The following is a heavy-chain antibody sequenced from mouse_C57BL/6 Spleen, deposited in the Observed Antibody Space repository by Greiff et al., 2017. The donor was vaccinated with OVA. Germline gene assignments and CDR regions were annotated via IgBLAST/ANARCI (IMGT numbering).Heavy chain of an antibody. V-gene: IGHV5-4*03. CDR1: GFTFSSYA. CDR3: ARFITTRRYFDY. CDR2: ISDGGSYT. D-gene: IGHD1-1*01. Sequence: EVKVVESGGGLVKPGGSLKLSCAASGFTFSSYAMSWVRQTPEKRLEWVATISDGGSYTYYPDNVKGRFTISRDNAKNNLYLQMSHLKSEDTAMYYCARFITTRRYFDYWGQGTTLTVSS. J-gene: IGHJ2*01.